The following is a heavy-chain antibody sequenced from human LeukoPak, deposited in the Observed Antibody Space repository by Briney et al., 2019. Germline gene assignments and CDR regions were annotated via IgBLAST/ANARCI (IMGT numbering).Heavy chain of an antibody. CDR1: GFTFSSYG. CDR3: ARDSRWGYSSSWYGPAEAFDI. V-gene: IGHV3-30*02. Sequence: PGGSLRLSCAASGFTFSSYGMHWVRQAPGKGLEWVAFIRYDGSNKYYADSVKGRFTISRDNSKNTLYLQMNSLRAEDTAVYYCARDSRWGYSSSWYGPAEAFDIWGQGTMVTVSS. CDR2: IRYDGSNK. D-gene: IGHD6-13*01. J-gene: IGHJ3*02.